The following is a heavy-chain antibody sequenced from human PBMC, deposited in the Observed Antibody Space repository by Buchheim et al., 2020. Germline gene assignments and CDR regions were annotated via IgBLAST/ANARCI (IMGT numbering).Heavy chain of an antibody. CDR1: GFTFSSYA. CDR2: ISVSDGTT. CDR3: AKNYYDSGGYYDYIDY. V-gene: IGHV3-23*01. D-gene: IGHD3-22*01. Sequence: EVQLLESGGTLVQPGGSLRLSCAASGFTFSSYAMIWVRQAPGKGLEWVSTISVSDGTTHYADSVKGRFTISRDKSKNTLYLQMNSVRAEDTAVYYCAKNYYDSGGYYDYIDYWGQGT. J-gene: IGHJ4*02.